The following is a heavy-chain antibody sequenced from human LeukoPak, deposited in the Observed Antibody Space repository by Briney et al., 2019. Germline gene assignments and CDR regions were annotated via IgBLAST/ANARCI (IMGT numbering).Heavy chain of an antibody. CDR1: GGSISSSSYY. V-gene: IGHV4-39*01. D-gene: IGHD2-15*01. J-gene: IGHJ5*02. Sequence: PSETLSLTCTVSGGSISSSSYYWGWIRQPPGKGPEWIGSIYYSGSTYYNPSLKSRVTISVDTSKNQFSLKLSSVTAADTAVYYCARRGGSSVWFDPWGQGTLVTVSS. CDR2: IYYSGST. CDR3: ARRGGSSVWFDP.